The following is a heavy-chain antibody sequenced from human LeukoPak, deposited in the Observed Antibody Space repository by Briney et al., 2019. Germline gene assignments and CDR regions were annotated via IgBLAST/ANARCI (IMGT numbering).Heavy chain of an antibody. CDR2: ISGSGGST. CDR3: AKCLRAFSMENWFDP. V-gene: IGHV3-23*01. Sequence: PGGSLRLSCAASGFTFSSYAMSWVRQAPGKGLEWVSAISGSGGSTYYADSVKGRFTISRDNSKNTLYLQMNSLRAEDTAVYYCAKCLRAFSMENWFDPWGQGTLVTVSS. J-gene: IGHJ5*02. CDR1: GFTFSSYA. D-gene: IGHD1-1*01.